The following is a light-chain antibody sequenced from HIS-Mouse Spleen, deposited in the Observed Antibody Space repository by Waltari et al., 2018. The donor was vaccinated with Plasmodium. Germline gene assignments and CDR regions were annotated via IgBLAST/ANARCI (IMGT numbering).Light chain of an antibody. CDR1: ALPKKY. CDR2: EDS. V-gene: IGLV3-10*01. Sequence: SYELTQPPAVSVSPGQTARITCSGDALPKKYAYWYQQKSGQAPVQVIYEDSKSPSGIPWRVAGSSSWTMATWTISGAQVEDEADYYCYSTDSSGNHRVFGGGTKLTVL. J-gene: IGLJ3*02. CDR3: YSTDSSGNHRV.